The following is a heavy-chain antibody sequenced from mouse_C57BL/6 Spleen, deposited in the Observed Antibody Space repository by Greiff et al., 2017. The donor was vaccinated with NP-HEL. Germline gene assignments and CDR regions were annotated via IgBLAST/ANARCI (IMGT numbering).Heavy chain of an antibody. V-gene: IGHV1-50*01. CDR1: GYTFTSYW. D-gene: IGHD1-1*01. Sequence: QVQLQQPGAELVKPGASVKLSCKASGYTFTSYWMQWVKQRPGQGLEWIAEIDPSDSYTNYNQKFKGKATLTVDTSSSTAYMQLSSLTSEDSAVYYCASRSSYWYFDVWGTGTTVTVSS. CDR2: IDPSDSYT. CDR3: ASRSSYWYFDV. J-gene: IGHJ1*03.